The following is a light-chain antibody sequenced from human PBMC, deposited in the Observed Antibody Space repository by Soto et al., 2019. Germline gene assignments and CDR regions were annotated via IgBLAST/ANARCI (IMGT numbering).Light chain of an antibody. CDR1: QSISSY. V-gene: IGKV1-39*01. CDR2: AAT. CDR3: QQSYSTHGIT. Sequence: DIQMTQPPSSLSASVGDRVHITCRASQSISSYLNWYQHKPGKASKLIMYAATTLQSGVPSRFSGSGSGTDFTLTISSLQPEDFANYYCQQSYSTHGITFGQGTRLEIK. J-gene: IGKJ5*01.